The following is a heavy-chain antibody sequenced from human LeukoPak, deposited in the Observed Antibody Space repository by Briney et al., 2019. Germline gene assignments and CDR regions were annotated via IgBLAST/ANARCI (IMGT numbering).Heavy chain of an antibody. Sequence: GGSLRLSCAASGFTFSSYEMNWVRQAPGKGLEWVSYISSSGTTIYYADSVKGRFTISRDNAKNTLYLQMNSLRAEDTAVYYCARAVVVVAATHFDYWGQGTLVTVSS. CDR1: GFTFSSYE. CDR3: ARAVVVVAATHFDY. CDR2: ISSSGTTI. V-gene: IGHV3-48*03. D-gene: IGHD2-15*01. J-gene: IGHJ4*02.